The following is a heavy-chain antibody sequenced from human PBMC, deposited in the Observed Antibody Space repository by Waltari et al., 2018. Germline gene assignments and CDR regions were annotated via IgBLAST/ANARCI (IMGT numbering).Heavy chain of an antibody. CDR2: ISWDGGST. V-gene: IGHV3-43*01. D-gene: IGHD5-18*01. CDR3: AKGISGYSYALDY. CDR1: GFTLDDYT. J-gene: IGHJ4*02. Sequence: EVQLVESGGVVVQPGGSLRLSCAASGFTLDDYTMHWIRQAPGKCLEWVSLISWDGGSTYYADSVKGRFTISRDNSKNSLYLQMNSLRTEDTALYYCAKGISGYSYALDYWGQGTLVTVSS.